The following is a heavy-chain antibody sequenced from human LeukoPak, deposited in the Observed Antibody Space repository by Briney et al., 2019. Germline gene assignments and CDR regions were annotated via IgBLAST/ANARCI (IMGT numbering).Heavy chain of an antibody. D-gene: IGHD3-10*01. CDR1: GGSISSYY. CDR2: IYYSGST. Sequence: SETLSLACTVSGGSISSYYWSWIRQPPGKGLEWIGYIYYSGSTNYNPSLKSRVTISVDTSKNQFSLKLSSVTAADTAVYYFARAYGSGSDNWFDPWGQGTLVTVSS. V-gene: IGHV4-59*01. CDR3: ARAYGSGSDNWFDP. J-gene: IGHJ5*02.